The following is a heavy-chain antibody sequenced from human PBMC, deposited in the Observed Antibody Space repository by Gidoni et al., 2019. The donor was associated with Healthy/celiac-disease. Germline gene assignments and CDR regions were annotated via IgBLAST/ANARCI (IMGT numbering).Heavy chain of an antibody. J-gene: IGHJ6*03. CDR3: AKAPGQPAAGTFYYYYYMDV. D-gene: IGHD6-13*01. CDR1: GFTFSSYG. CDR2: ISYDGSNK. V-gene: IGHV3-30*18. Sequence: QVQLVASGGGVVQPGRSLRLSCAASGFTFSSYGMHWVRQAPGKGLEWVAVISYDGSNKYYADSVKGRFTISRDNSKNTLYLQMNSLRAEDTAVYYCAKAPGQPAAGTFYYYYYMDVWGKGTTVTVSS.